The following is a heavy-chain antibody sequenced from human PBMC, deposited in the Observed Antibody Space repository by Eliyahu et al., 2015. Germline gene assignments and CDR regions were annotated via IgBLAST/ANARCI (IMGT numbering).Heavy chain of an antibody. CDR3: AILGYSSSLFTIDY. Sequence: EVQLVXSGAEVKKPGXSLRXXGKXSGYSFTSYWXSWVRQMPGKGXEWMGRIDPSDSYTNYSPSFQGHVTISADKSISTAYLQWSSLKASDTAMYYCAILGYSSSLFTIDYWGQGTLVTVSS. D-gene: IGHD6-13*01. J-gene: IGHJ4*02. CDR1: GYSFTSYW. CDR2: IDPSDSYT. V-gene: IGHV5-10-1*03.